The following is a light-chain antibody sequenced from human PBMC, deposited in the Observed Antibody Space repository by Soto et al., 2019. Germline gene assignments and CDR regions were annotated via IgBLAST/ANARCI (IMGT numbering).Light chain of an antibody. CDR2: GTI. V-gene: IGLV1-40*01. CDR3: QSYDNSLSGWKV. CDR1: NSNIGAGYD. J-gene: IGLJ3*02. Sequence: QSALTQPPSVSGAPGQRVTISCTGSNSNIGAGYDVNWYQQLPGTAPKVLIYGTISRPSGVPDRFSVSTSGTSASLAITWLQAEDEADYFCQSYDNSLSGWKVFGGGTKLTVL.